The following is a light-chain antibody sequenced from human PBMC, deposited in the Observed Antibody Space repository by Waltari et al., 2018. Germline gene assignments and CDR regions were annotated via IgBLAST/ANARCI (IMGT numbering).Light chain of an antibody. J-gene: IGKJ3*01. Sequence: EIVLTKSPGTLSLSPGERATLPCRASQGVSSSNLAWYQQKPGQTPRLLIYGASTMATGIPDRFSGSGSGTDFTLTITRLEPEDFAVYYCQQYGSFFGPGTRVDIK. V-gene: IGKV3-20*01. CDR1: QGVSSSN. CDR3: QQYGSF. CDR2: GAS.